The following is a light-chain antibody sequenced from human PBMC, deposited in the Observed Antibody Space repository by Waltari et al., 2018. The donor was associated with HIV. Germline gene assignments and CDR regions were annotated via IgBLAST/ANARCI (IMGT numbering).Light chain of an antibody. CDR2: NN. J-gene: IGLJ3*02. V-gene: IGLV1-40*01. CDR1: TPTIGAAPD. Sequence: VLTQPPPVSGAPGLRVTIPCPGNTPTIGAAPDHRLYQQLPGTAPKLLIYNNNRPSGVPDRFSGSKSGTSASLAITGLRAEDEAYYFCQSYDSSLSGSRVFGGGTKLTVL. CDR3: QSYDSSLSGSRV.